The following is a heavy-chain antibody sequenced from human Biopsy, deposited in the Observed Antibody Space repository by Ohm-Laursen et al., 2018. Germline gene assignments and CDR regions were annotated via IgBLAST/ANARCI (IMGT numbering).Heavy chain of an antibody. CDR3: ATKLTGYFHH. CDR2: NIPILGTG. V-gene: IGHV1-69*06. J-gene: IGHJ1*01. CDR1: GGTFINYG. D-gene: IGHD3-9*01. Sequence: SSVKVSCKAPGGTFINYGVNWVRQAPGQGLEWLGGNIPILGTGNYAQKFQDRVSVAADTSTSTATMELRSLRSDDTAVYYCATKLTGYFHHWGQGTLVIVSS.